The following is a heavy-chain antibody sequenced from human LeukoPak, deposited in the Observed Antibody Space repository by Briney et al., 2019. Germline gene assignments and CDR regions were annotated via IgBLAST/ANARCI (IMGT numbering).Heavy chain of an antibody. D-gene: IGHD2-15*01. CDR1: GITFSNYG. J-gene: IGHJ4*02. CDR2: IWNDGSNK. Sequence: PGGSLRLSCAASGITFSNYGMHWVRQAPGKGLEWVAIIWNDGSNKYYADSVKGRFTISRGNSKNTLYLQMNSLRAEDTAVYYCARVYCSGGSCYGPFDYWGQGTLVTVSS. V-gene: IGHV3-33*01. CDR3: ARVYCSGGSCYGPFDY.